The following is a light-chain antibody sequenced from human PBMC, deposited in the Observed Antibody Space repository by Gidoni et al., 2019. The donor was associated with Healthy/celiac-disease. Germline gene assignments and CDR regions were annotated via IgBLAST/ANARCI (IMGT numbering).Light chain of an antibody. Sequence: DIVLTQSPGTLSLSPGERATLPCRASQSGSSSYLACYQQKPGQAPRPLIYGASSRATGIPDRFSGSGSGTDFTLTISRLEPEDFAVYYCQQYGSSPMCSFGQGTKLEIK. J-gene: IGKJ2*04. CDR1: QSGSSSY. CDR3: QQYGSSPMCS. V-gene: IGKV3-20*01. CDR2: GAS.